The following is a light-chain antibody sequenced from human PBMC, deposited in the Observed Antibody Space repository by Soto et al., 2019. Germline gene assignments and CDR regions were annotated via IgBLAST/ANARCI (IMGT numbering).Light chain of an antibody. CDR3: QQRIDWPLT. J-gene: IGKJ4*01. CDR2: DAS. V-gene: IGKV3-11*01. Sequence: EIVLTQSPATLSLSPGEGATLSCRASQSIRTYLGWYQQKPGQAPRLLIYDASNRATGIPARFSGSGSGTDFTLTISSLEPEDFAVYYCQQRIDWPLTFGGGTTVEIK. CDR1: QSIRTY.